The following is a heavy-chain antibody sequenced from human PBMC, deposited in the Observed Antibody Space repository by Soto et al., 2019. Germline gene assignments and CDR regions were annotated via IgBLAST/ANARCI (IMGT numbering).Heavy chain of an antibody. CDR2: ISGYNGNT. D-gene: IGHD2-15*01. CDR1: GYTFTSCG. V-gene: IGHV1-18*01. J-gene: IGHJ3*02. Sequence: ASVKVCCKASGYTFTSCGISWVRQAPGQGLEWMGWISGYNGNTKSAQKLQGRVTMTTDTSTSTAYMELRSLRSDDTAVYYCTRGGVVVAATSLLIWGQGTMVTVSS. CDR3: TRGGVVVAATSLLI.